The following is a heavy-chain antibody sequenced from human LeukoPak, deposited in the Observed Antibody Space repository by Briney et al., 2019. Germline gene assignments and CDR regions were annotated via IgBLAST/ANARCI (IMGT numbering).Heavy chain of an antibody. V-gene: IGHV3-48*03. Sequence: PGGSLRLSCAASGFTFSSYEMNWVRQAPGKGLEWVSYISSSGSTIYYADSVKGRFTISRDNAKNSLYLQMNSLRAEDTAVYYCARDLAELPADVYYYYGMDVWGQGTRSPSP. CDR2: ISSSGSTI. CDR1: GFTFSSYE. J-gene: IGHJ6*02. D-gene: IGHD3-3*02. CDR3: ARDLAELPADVYYYYGMDV.